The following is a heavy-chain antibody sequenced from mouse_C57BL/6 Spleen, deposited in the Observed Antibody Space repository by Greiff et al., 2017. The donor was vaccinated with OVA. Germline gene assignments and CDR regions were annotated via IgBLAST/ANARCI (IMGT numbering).Heavy chain of an antibody. J-gene: IGHJ3*01. Sequence: EVKVVESGGGLVKPGGSLKLSCAASGFTFSDYGMHWVRQAPEKGLEWVAYISSGSSTIYYADTVKGRFTISRDNAKNTLFLQMTSLRSEDTAMCYCARGYSSPWFAYWGQGTLVTVSA. CDR2: ISSGSSTI. CDR1: GFTFSDYG. V-gene: IGHV5-17*01. D-gene: IGHD1-1*01. CDR3: ARGYSSPWFAY.